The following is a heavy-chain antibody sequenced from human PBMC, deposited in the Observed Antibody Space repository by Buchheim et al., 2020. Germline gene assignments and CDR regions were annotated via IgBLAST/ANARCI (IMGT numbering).Heavy chain of an antibody. J-gene: IGHJ6*02. V-gene: IGHV6-1*01. CDR3: ARAWVTTLWSDSYYSDAMDV. CDR1: GDRVSSNSAA. D-gene: IGHD3-3*01. CDR2: TYYRSKWYN. Sequence: QVQLQQSGPGLVKPSQTLSLTCAISGDRVSSNSAAWNWIRQSPSRGLEWLGRTYYRSKWYNDCAVSVKSRITINPDTSKNQFSLQLNSLTPEDTAVYYCARAWVTTLWSDSYYSDAMDVWGPGTT.